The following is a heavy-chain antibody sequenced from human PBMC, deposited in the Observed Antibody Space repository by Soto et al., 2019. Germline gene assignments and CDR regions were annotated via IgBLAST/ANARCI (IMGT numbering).Heavy chain of an antibody. CDR2: IYSGGST. CDR1: GFTVSSNY. D-gene: IGHD6-19*01. J-gene: IGHJ6*02. Sequence: PGGSLRLSCAASGFTVSSNYMSWVRQAPGKGLEWVSVIYSGGSTYYADSVKGRFTISRDNSKNTLYLQMNSLRAEDTAVYYCARDGAVAGMGYYYYYGMDVWGQGTTVTVSS. V-gene: IGHV3-66*01. CDR3: ARDGAVAGMGYYYYYGMDV.